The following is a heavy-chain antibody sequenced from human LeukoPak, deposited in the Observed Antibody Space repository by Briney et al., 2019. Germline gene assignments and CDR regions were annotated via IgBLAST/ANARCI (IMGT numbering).Heavy chain of an antibody. CDR3: AELGITMIGGV. J-gene: IGHJ6*04. Sequence: GGSLRLSCAASGFIFHDYCMHWVRQAPGKGLEWVAGISWNSDSIGYAASVKGRFTISRANAKNSLYLQMNSLRAEDTAVYYCAELGITMIGGVWGKGTTVTISS. D-gene: IGHD3-10*02. CDR2: ISWNSDSI. CDR1: GFIFHDYC. V-gene: IGHV3-9*01.